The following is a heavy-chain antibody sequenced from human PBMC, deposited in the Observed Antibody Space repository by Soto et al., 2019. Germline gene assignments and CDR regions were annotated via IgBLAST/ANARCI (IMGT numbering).Heavy chain of an antibody. Sequence: QVQLVQSGAEVKKPGSSVKVSCKASGGTFSRYAISWVRQAPGQGLEWMGGITPMFGTANYAQMFQGRVTITADESTSTVHMELRRLRSEDTAVYYCAQTLGSAVAGPGRFDLWGRGTLVIVSS. V-gene: IGHV1-69*12. J-gene: IGHJ2*01. CDR1: GGTFSRYA. CDR3: AQTLGSAVAGPGRFDL. CDR2: ITPMFGTA. D-gene: IGHD6-19*01.